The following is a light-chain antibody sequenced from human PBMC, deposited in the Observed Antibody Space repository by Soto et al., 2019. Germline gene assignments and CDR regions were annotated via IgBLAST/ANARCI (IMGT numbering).Light chain of an antibody. J-gene: IGLJ2*01. V-gene: IGLV2-8*01. CDR1: SSDVGGYNF. CDR3: SSYAGSTVV. CDR2: EVN. Sequence: QSALTQPPSASGSPGQSVTISCTGTSSDVGGYNFVSWYQQHAGKAPKLMIYEVNKRPSGVPDRFSGSKSGNTASLTVSGLQVEDEADYYCSSYAGSTVVFGGGTKLTVL.